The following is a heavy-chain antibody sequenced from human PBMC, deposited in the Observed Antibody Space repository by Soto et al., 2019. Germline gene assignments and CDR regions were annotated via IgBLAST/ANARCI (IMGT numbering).Heavy chain of an antibody. D-gene: IGHD3-22*01. CDR2: IIPIFGTA. V-gene: IGHV1-69*06. CDR1: GGTFSSYA. Sequence: SVKVSCKASGGTFSSYAISWVRQAPGQGLEWMGGIIPIFGTANYAQKFQGRVTITADKSTSTAYMELSSLRSEDTAVYYCARAFQHYDSDSYYYYYGMDVWGQGTTVTVSS. J-gene: IGHJ6*02. CDR3: ARAFQHYDSDSYYYYYGMDV.